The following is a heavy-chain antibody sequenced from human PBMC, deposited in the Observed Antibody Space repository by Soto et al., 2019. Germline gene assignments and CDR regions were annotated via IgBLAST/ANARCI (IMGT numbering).Heavy chain of an antibody. J-gene: IGHJ6*02. CDR3: TTGLETTYYYYGMDV. V-gene: IGHV3-15*01. Sequence: AGGSLRLSCAASGFTFSNAWMGWVRQAPGKGLEWVGRIKSKTDGGTTDYAAPVKGRFTISRDDSKNTLYLQMNSLKTEDTAVYYCTTGLETTYYYYGMDVWGQGTTVTSP. CDR1: GFTFSNAW. D-gene: IGHD1-1*01. CDR2: IKSKTDGGTT.